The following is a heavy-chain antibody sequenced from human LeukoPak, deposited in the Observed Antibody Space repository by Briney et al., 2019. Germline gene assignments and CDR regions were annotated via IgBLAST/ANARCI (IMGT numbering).Heavy chain of an antibody. CDR2: IYYSGST. CDR1: GGSISSYY. Sequence: SETLSLTCTVSGGSISSYYWSWIRQPPGKGLEWIGYIYYSGSTNYNPSLKSRVTMSVDTSKNQFSLKLSSVTAADTAVYYCASIGDYHWYFDLWGRGTLVTVSS. V-gene: IGHV4-59*08. CDR3: ASIGDYHWYFDL. D-gene: IGHD4-17*01. J-gene: IGHJ2*01.